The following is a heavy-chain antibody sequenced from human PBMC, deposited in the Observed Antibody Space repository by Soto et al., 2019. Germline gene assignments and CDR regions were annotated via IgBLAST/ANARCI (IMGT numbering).Heavy chain of an antibody. CDR1: GYTFTNYG. J-gene: IGHJ2*01. Sequence: QVQLVQSGAEVKKPGASVRVSCKASGYTFTNYGISWVRQAPGQGLEWMGWVGPYNGNTDHAQNFQGRVTMTTDTTTNTADIELGSLRSDDTALYYCARCYCSLGSCYTCWHFDLWGRGTLVTVSS. CDR3: ARCYCSLGSCYTCWHFDL. D-gene: IGHD2-15*01. V-gene: IGHV1-18*04. CDR2: VGPYNGNT.